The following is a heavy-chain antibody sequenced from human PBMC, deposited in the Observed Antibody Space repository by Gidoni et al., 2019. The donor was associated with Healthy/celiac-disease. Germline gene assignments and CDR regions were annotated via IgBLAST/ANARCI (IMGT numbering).Heavy chain of an antibody. V-gene: IGHV5-51*01. CDR2: IYPGDSDT. CDR1: VYCFSSYW. Sequence: ELQLVYSGADVQKPGESLTISRKGSVYCFSSYWIGWVRQMPGKGLEWMGIIYPGDSDTRYSQSFQGQVTISADKSISTAYLQWSSLKASDTAMYYCAGVVEGYNSHRDLDYWGQGTLVTVSS. D-gene: IGHD6-13*01. CDR3: AGVVEGYNSHRDLDY. J-gene: IGHJ4*02.